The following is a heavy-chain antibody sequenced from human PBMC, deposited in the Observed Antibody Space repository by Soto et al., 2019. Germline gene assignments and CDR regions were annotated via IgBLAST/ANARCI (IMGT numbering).Heavy chain of an antibody. CDR1: GFTFNSYG. CDR2: IWYDGSNK. D-gene: IGHD3-9*01. V-gene: IGHV3-33*01. Sequence: PGGALRLSSAASGFTFNSYGMHWVRQAPGKGLEWVAVIWYDGSNKYYADSVKGRFTISRDNSKNTLYLQMNSLRAEDTAVYYCAREYDILTGDESYFDYWGQGTLVTVSS. CDR3: AREYDILTGDESYFDY. J-gene: IGHJ4*02.